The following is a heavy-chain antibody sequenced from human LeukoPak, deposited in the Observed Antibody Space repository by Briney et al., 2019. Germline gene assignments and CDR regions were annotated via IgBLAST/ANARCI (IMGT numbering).Heavy chain of an antibody. D-gene: IGHD6-6*01. J-gene: IGHJ4*02. CDR1: GFTFGSYA. V-gene: IGHV3-30*01. CDR2: ISYDGSNK. CDR3: ARVQSSSGLDY. Sequence: PGGSLRLSCAASGFTFGSYAMHWVRQAPGKGLEWVAVISYDGSNKYYADSVKGRFTISRDNSKNTLYLQMNSLRAEDTAVYYCARVQSSSGLDYWGQGTLVTVSS.